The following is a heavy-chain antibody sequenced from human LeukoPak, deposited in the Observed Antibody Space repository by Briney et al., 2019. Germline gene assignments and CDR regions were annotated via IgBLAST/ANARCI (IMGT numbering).Heavy chain of an antibody. V-gene: IGHV5-51*01. CDR2: IFPGDSDT. CDR3: ARRLKYCTRGRCDNWLDP. CDR1: GYSFTSYW. Sequence: GESLKISCKGSGYSFTSYWIGWVRQMPGKGLEWMGIIFPGDSDTRYSPSFQGQVTISADKSISTAYLQWSSLKASDTAIYYCARRLKYCTRGRCDNWLDPWGQGTLVTVSS. D-gene: IGHD2-8*01. J-gene: IGHJ5*02.